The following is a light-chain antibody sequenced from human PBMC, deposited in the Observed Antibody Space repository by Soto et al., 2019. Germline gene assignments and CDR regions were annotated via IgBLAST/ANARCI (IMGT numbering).Light chain of an antibody. J-gene: IGKJ2*01. CDR3: QQYHSSPPTFT. CDR2: RAS. Sequence: EIVLTQSPGTLSLSPGERATLSCRASQSVITSYLNWYQQKPGQAPRLLIYRASLRATGIPDRFSGSGSGTDFTLTIGRLEPEDSAVYYCQQYHSSPPTFTFCQGTKLEI. V-gene: IGKV3-20*01. CDR1: QSVITSY.